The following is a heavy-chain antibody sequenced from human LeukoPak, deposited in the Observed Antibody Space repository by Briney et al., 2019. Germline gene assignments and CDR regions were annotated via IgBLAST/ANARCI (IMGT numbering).Heavy chain of an antibody. CDR2: IKQDGSEK. CDR3: ARVLRRVVTPEGAFDI. Sequence: GGSLRLSCAASGFTFSSYWMSWVRQAPGKGLEWVANIKQDGSEKYYVDSVKGRFTISRDNAKNSLYLQMNSLRAEDTAVYYCARVLRRVVTPEGAFDIWGQGTMVTVSS. D-gene: IGHD4-23*01. V-gene: IGHV3-7*01. J-gene: IGHJ3*02. CDR1: GFTFSSYW.